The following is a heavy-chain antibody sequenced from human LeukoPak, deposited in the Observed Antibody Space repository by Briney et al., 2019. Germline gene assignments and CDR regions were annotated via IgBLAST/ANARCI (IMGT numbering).Heavy chain of an antibody. Sequence: SVKVSCKASGGTFSSYAISWVRQAPGQGLEWMGRIIPIFGTANYAQKFQGRVTITTDESTSTAYMELSSLRSEDTAVYYCAREYYGSEYAFDIWGQGTTVTVSS. CDR3: AREYYGSEYAFDI. V-gene: IGHV1-69*05. D-gene: IGHD3-10*01. CDR2: IIPIFGTA. CDR1: GGTFSSYA. J-gene: IGHJ3*02.